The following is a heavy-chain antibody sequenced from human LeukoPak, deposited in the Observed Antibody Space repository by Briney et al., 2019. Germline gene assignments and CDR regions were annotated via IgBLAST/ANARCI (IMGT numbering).Heavy chain of an antibody. D-gene: IGHD6-13*01. CDR1: GYTFTSYG. CDR3: ARRGRGSSSWNYYYYYMDV. J-gene: IGHJ6*03. Sequence: GASVKVSCKASGYTFTSYGISWVRQAPGQGLEWMGWISAYNGNTNYAQKLQGRVTMTTDTSTSTAYMELRSLRSDDTAVYYCARRGRGSSSWNYYYYYMDVWGKGTTVTISS. CDR2: ISAYNGNT. V-gene: IGHV1-18*01.